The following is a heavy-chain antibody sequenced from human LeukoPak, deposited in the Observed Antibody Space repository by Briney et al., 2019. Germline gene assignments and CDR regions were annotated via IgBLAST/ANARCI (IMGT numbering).Heavy chain of an antibody. J-gene: IGHJ4*02. Sequence: GGSLRFSCAASGFAFSSYSMNWVRQAPGKGLEWLSYISRDGGAIYYADSVKGRFTISRDNAKNSLYLQMNSLRDEDTAVYYCARDKDWGFDYWGQGTLVTVSS. V-gene: IGHV3-48*02. CDR3: ARDKDWGFDY. CDR2: ISRDGGAI. CDR1: GFAFSSYS. D-gene: IGHD3-16*01.